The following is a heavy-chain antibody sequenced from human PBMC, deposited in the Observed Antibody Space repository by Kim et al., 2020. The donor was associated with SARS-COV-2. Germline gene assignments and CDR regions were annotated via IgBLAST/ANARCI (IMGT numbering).Heavy chain of an antibody. V-gene: IGHV3-49*04. CDR1: GFTFGDYA. D-gene: IGHD3-3*01. CDR2: IKSKAYGGTT. J-gene: IGHJ6*03. CDR3: TTEEGTYYDIWSGYYSGSYYYYYIEV. Sequence: GGPLRLSCTASGFTFGDYAMSWVRQAPGKGLEWVGFIKSKAYGGTTEYAASVKGRFTISRDDSKSIAYLQMNSLTTEDTAVNYCTTEEGTYYDIWSGYYSGSYYYYYIEVWGKGTTLTDSS.